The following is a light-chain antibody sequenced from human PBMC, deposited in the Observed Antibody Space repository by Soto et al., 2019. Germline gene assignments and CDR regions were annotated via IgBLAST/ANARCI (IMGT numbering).Light chain of an antibody. CDR1: QPISNA. CDR2: GAS. V-gene: IGKV3-15*01. J-gene: IGKJ1*01. CDR3: QQYNNRPPWT. Sequence: EIVFTQSPVTLSLSPGEIAILSCRASQPISNALAWYQQQPGQPPRLLILGASTRAAGIPARFSGSGSVTEFTLTISSLQSEDFAVYYCQQYNNRPPWTFGQGTKVDIK.